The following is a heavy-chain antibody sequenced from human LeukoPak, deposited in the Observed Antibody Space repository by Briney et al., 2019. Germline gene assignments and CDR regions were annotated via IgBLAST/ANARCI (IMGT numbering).Heavy chain of an antibody. CDR1: GGSISSYY. CDR2: IYNSGRT. CDR3: ARYNDYGDYQLFEY. J-gene: IGHJ4*02. D-gene: IGHD4-17*01. Sequence: PSETLSLTCTVSGGSISSYYWSWIRQPPGKGLEWIGYIYNSGRTYYNPSLKSRVTISVDTSKNQFSLKLSSVTAADTAVYYCARYNDYGDYQLFEYWGQGTLVTVSP. V-gene: IGHV4-59*06.